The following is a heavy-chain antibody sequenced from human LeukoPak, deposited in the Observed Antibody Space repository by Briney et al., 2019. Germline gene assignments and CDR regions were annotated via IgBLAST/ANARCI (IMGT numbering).Heavy chain of an antibody. J-gene: IGHJ6*03. Sequence: GGSLRLSCAASGFTFSSYAMHWVRQAPGKGLEWVAVISYDGSNKYYADSVKGRFTISRDNSKNTLYLQMNSLRAKDTAVYYCARGPNIAAAQNYYYMDVWGKGTTVTVSS. CDR3: ARGPNIAAAQNYYYMDV. D-gene: IGHD6-13*01. V-gene: IGHV3-30-3*01. CDR1: GFTFSSYA. CDR2: ISYDGSNK.